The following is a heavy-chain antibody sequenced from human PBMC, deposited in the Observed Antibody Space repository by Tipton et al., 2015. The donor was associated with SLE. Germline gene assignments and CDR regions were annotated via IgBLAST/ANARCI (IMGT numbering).Heavy chain of an antibody. CDR1: GASISTYY. CDR3: ARSDPFIVIVQGVITTQGIFDY. CDR2: VSYSGTT. V-gene: IGHV4-59*12. D-gene: IGHD3-10*01. Sequence: GLVKPSETLSLTCTVSGASISTYYWSWIRQPPGKGLEWIGYVSYSGTTYYNPSLKSRVSISVDTSKNQFSLKLNSVTAADTAVYYCARSDPFIVIVQGVITTQGIFDYWGQGALVTVAS. J-gene: IGHJ4*02.